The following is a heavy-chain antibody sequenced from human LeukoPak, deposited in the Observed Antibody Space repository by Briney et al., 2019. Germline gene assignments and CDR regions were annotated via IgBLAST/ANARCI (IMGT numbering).Heavy chain of an antibody. V-gene: IGHV4-59*12. CDR1: GGSISFYY. CDR2: IYYSGST. Sequence: SETLSLTCTVSGGSISFYYWSWIRQPPGKGLEWIGYIYYSGSTNYNPSLKSRVTISVDTSKNQFSLKLSSVTAADTAVYYGASVLYNWFDPWGQGTLVTVSS. CDR3: ASVLYNWFDP. D-gene: IGHD2-8*01. J-gene: IGHJ5*02.